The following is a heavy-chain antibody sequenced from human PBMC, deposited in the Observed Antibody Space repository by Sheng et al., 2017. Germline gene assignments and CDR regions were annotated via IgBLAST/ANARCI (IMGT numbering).Heavy chain of an antibody. J-gene: IGHJ4*02. CDR3: ARDLVKDSGIIPPFKY. D-gene: IGHD1-20*01. CDR1: GFTFSSYA. V-gene: IGHV3-30*07. CDR2: ISYDGSHE. Sequence: QVQLVESGGGVVQPGRSLRLSCAASGFTFSSYAMHWVRQAPGKGLEWVAVISYDGSHERYADSVRGRFTISRDSSKNTLNLQMSSLRVEDTAVYYCARDLVKDSGIIPPFKYWGLGTLVTVSS.